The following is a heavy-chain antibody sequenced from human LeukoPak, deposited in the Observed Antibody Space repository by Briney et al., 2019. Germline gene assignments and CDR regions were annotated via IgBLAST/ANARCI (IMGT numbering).Heavy chain of an antibody. V-gene: IGHV3-43*02. CDR1: GFTFDDYA. CDR3: AKDMYDSSGYLFDY. CDR2: ISGDGGST. D-gene: IGHD3-22*01. J-gene: IGHJ4*02. Sequence: PGGSLRLSCAASGFTFDDYAMHWVRQAPGKGLEWVSLISGDGGSTYYADSVKGRFTISRGNSKNSLYLQMNSLRTEDTALYYCAKDMYDSSGYLFDYWGQGTLVTVSS.